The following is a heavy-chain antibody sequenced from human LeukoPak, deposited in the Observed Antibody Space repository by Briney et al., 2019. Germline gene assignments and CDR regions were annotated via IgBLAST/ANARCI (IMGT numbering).Heavy chain of an antibody. CDR2: INHSGST. V-gene: IGHV4-34*01. J-gene: IGHJ3*02. CDR1: GGSFSGYY. D-gene: IGHD2-15*01. CDR3: ARDVVDGDAFDI. Sequence: SETLSLTCAVYGGSFSGYYWSWVRQPPGKGLEWIGEINHSGSTNYNPSLKSRVTISVDTSKNQFSLKLSSVTAADTAVYCCARDVVDGDAFDIWGQGTMVTVSS.